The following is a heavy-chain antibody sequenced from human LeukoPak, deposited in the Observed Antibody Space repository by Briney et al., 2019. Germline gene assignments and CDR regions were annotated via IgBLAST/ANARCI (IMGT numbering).Heavy chain of an antibody. Sequence: SETLSLTCTVSGGSISSYYWSWIRQPPGKGLEWIGYIYYSGSTHYNPSLKSRVTISVDTSKNQFSLKLSSVTAADTAVYYCARAPKYSSSWYTSNWFDPWGQGTLVTVSS. CDR2: IYYSGST. D-gene: IGHD6-13*01. V-gene: IGHV4-59*01. CDR1: GGSISSYY. CDR3: ARAPKYSSSWYTSNWFDP. J-gene: IGHJ5*02.